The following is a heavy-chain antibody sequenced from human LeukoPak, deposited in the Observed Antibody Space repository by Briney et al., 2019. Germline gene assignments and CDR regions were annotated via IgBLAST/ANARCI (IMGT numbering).Heavy chain of an antibody. D-gene: IGHD3-10*01. CDR2: ISSNGGST. CDR3: AKGRVRGAAGYYGMDV. V-gene: IGHV3-64*04. CDR1: GFTFSSYA. J-gene: IGHJ6*02. Sequence: PGGSLRLSCSASGFTFSSYAMHWVRQAPGKGLEYVSAISSNGGSTYYADSVKGRFTISRDNSKNTLYLQMNSLRAEDTAVYYCAKGRVRGAAGYYGMDVWGQGTTVTVSS.